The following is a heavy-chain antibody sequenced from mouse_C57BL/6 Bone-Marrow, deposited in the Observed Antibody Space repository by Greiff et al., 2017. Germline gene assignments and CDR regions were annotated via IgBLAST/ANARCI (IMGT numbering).Heavy chain of an antibody. J-gene: IGHJ1*03. CDR3: ARSGCYGGSSRGYFDV. CDR2: LLPGSGST. D-gene: IGHD1-1*01. V-gene: IGHV1-9*01. Sequence: VQLQQSGAELMKPGASVKLSCKATGYTFTGYWIEWVKQRPGHGLEWIGELLPGSGSTNYNEKFKGKATFTADTSSNTAYMQLSSLTTADSAIYYCARSGCYGGSSRGYFDVWGTGTTVTVSS. CDR1: GYTFTGYW.